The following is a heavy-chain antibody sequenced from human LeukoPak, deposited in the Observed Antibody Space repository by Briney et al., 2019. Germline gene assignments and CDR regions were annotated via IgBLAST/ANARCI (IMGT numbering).Heavy chain of an antibody. V-gene: IGHV4-30-4*08. Sequence: PSQTLSLTCTVSGGSISSGDYYWSWIRQPPGKGLEWIGYIYYSGSTYYNPSLKSRVTISVDTSKNQFSLKLSSVTAADTAVYYCARVGEKEYSSSVGAFDIWGQGTMVTVSS. D-gene: IGHD6-6*01. CDR1: GGSISSGDYY. CDR3: ARVGEKEYSSSVGAFDI. J-gene: IGHJ3*02. CDR2: IYYSGST.